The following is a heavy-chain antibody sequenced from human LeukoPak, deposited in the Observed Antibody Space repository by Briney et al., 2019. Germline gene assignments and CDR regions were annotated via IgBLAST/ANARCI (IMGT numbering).Heavy chain of an antibody. V-gene: IGHV3-23*01. J-gene: IGHJ6*02. CDR1: GFTFSSYA. CDR3: AKAVRYCSGGSCYGDYYYGMDV. CDR2: ISGSGGST. Sequence: GGSLRLSCAASGFTFSSYAMSWVRQAPGKGLEWVLAISGSGGSTYYADSVKGRFTISRDNSKNTLYLQMNSLRAEDTAVYYCAKAVRYCSGGSCYGDYYYGMDVWGQGTTVTVSS. D-gene: IGHD2-15*01.